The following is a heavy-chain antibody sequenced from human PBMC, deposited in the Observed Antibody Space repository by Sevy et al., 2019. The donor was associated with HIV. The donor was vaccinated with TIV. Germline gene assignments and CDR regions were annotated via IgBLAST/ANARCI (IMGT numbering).Heavy chain of an antibody. J-gene: IGHJ4*02. Sequence: GGSLRLSCAASGFTFSDYYMSWIRQAPGKGLEWLSYISGSDNTIYYADSVKGRFTISRDNTKKSLYLQMNSLRAEDTAVYYCARDLPPSATTVAHFDCWGQGTLVTVSS. D-gene: IGHD4-17*01. V-gene: IGHV3-11*04. CDR2: ISGSDNTI. CDR1: GFTFSDYY. CDR3: ARDLPPSATTVAHFDC.